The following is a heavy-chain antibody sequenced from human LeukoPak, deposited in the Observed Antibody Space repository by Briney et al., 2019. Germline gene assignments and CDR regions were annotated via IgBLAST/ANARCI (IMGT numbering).Heavy chain of an antibody. CDR3: ATGYSGYGATYYYYMDV. V-gene: IGHV1-46*01. CDR1: GYTFTSYY. Sequence: ASVKVSCKASGYTFTSYYMHWVRQAPGQGLEWMGIINPSGGSTSYARKFQGRVTMTEDTSTDTAYMELSSLRSEDTAVYYCATGYSGYGATYYYYMDVWGKGTTVTVSS. D-gene: IGHD5-12*01. J-gene: IGHJ6*03. CDR2: INPSGGST.